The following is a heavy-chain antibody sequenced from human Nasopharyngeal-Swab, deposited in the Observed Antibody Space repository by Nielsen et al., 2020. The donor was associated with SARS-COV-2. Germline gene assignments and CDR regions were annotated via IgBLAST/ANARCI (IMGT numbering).Heavy chain of an antibody. V-gene: IGHV3-74*01. D-gene: IGHD5-12*01. CDR3: ARDLGGFGDY. Sequence: GESLKISCAASGFSFSTFWMHWVRQVPGEGLVWVSRINTDGRRTNYAESVKGRFTISRDNVKNMLYLQMNNLRPEDTAVYYCARDLGGFGDYWGQGTLATVSS. CDR1: GFSFSTFW. CDR2: INTDGRRT. J-gene: IGHJ4*02.